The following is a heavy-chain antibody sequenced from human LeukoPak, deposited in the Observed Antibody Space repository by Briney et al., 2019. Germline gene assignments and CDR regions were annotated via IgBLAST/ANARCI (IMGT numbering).Heavy chain of an antibody. CDR2: INHSGST. CDR3: AGKLRYCSSTSCYGGSSYYYYYMDV. J-gene: IGHJ6*03. D-gene: IGHD2-2*01. V-gene: IGHV4-34*01. Sequence: SETLSLTCAVYGGSFSGYYWSWIRQPPGKGLEWIGEINHSGSTNYNPSLKSRVTISVDTSKNQFSLKLSSVTAADTAVYYCAGKLRYCSSTSCYGGSSYYYYYMDVWGKGTTVTVSS. CDR1: GGSFSGYY.